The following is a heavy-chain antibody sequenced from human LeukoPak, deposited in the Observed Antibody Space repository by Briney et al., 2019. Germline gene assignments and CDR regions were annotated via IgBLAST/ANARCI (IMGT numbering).Heavy chain of an antibody. CDR3: ARDAVLLWFGELLRGDAWDAFDI. CDR1: GFTFCSFI. J-gene: IGHJ3*02. Sequence: GEFLRLSCAASGFTFCSFIMNCVRNPPGKWLECFSSIISSSRQTYNADSVKGRFTIPRDKAKNLLYLQMSRLRDEDTAVYYCARDAVLLWFGELLRGDAWDAFDIWGEGTMVRVYS. CDR2: IISSSRQT. D-gene: IGHD3-10*01. V-gene: IGHV3-21*01.